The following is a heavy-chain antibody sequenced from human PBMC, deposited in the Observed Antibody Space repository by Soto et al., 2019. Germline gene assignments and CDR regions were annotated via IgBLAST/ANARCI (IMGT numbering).Heavy chain of an antibody. V-gene: IGHV3-53*01. CDR2: IYSGGST. CDR3: GRDGNTAAADTDSGYFQH. D-gene: IGHD6-13*01. CDR1: GFTVSSNY. Sequence: PGGSLRLSCAASGFTVSSNYMSWVRQAPGKGLEWVSVIYSGGSTYYADSVKGRFTISRDNSKNTLYLQMNSLRAEDTAVYYCGRDGNTAAADTDSGYFQHWGQGTLVTVSS. J-gene: IGHJ1*01.